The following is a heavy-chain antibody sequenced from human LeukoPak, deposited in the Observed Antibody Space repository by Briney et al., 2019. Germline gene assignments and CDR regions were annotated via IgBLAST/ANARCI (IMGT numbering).Heavy chain of an antibody. CDR1: GFTFSNYW. CDR3: ARDSGIRTVDY. D-gene: IGHD3-10*01. Sequence: PGGSLRLSCAASGFTFSNYWMSWVRRTPGKGLEWVANIKEDGSEEYYVDSVKGRFTCSRDNAKNSLYLQMNSLRAEDTAVYYCARDSGIRTVDYWGQGTLVTVSS. J-gene: IGHJ4*02. V-gene: IGHV3-7*01. CDR2: IKEDGSEE.